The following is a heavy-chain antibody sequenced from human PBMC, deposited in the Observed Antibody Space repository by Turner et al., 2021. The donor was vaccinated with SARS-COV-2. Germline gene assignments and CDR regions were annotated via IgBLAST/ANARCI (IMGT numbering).Heavy chain of an antibody. J-gene: IGHJ4*02. V-gene: IGHV3-30*18. D-gene: IGHD3-10*01. Sequence: QVQLVESGGGVFQPGRSLRLSCTASGFTFSSYGMHWVRQAPGKGLEGVAVITDDGSNKDYADTGKGRFTISRDNSKNALYLQMNSLRAEDTDVYDCAKDGAPFLLYFGEATFCFDYWGQGTLVTVSS. CDR2: ITDDGSNK. CDR3: AKDGAPFLLYFGEATFCFDY. CDR1: GFTFSSYG.